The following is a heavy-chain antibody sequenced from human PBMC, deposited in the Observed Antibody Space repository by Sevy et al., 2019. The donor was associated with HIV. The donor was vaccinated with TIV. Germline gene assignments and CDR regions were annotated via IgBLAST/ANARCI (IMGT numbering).Heavy chain of an antibody. CDR1: GGSINSFS. V-gene: IGHV4-59*01. D-gene: IGHD3-22*01. CDR3: ARGGGIYYDSRGFHPQYYFDS. J-gene: IGHJ4*02. CDR2: VYHSGNS. Sequence: SETLSLTCAVSGGSINSFSWSWIRQSPGKGLEWIGYVYHSGNSEYNPSLRSRVTISVDTSKKQFSLKLSSVTAADTAVYYCARGGGIYYDSRGFHPQYYFDSWGQGTLVTVSS.